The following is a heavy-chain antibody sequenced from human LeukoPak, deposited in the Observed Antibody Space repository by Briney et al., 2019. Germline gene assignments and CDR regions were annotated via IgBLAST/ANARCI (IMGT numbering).Heavy chain of an antibody. CDR3: ATYQLLSRGFDY. Sequence: GGSLRLSCAASGFTFDDYGMSWVRQAPGKGLEWVSVIYSGGSTYYADSVKGRFTISRDNSKNTLYLQMNSLRAEDTAVYYCATYQLLSRGFDYWGQGTLVTVSS. J-gene: IGHJ4*02. CDR1: GFTFDDYG. D-gene: IGHD2-2*01. V-gene: IGHV3-53*01. CDR2: IYSGGST.